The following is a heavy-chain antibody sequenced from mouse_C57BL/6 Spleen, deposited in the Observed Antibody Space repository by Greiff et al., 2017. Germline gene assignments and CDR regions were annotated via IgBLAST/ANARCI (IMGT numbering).Heavy chain of an antibody. CDR1: GFTFSDYG. Sequence: EVMLVESGGGLVKPGGSLKLSCAASGFTFSDYGMHWVRQAPETGLEWVAYISSGSSTIYYAATVKGRFTISRDNAKNTLFLQMTSLRSEYTAMYYCARDYGSIFAYWGQGTLVTVSA. D-gene: IGHD1-1*01. V-gene: IGHV5-17*01. J-gene: IGHJ3*01. CDR2: ISSGSSTI. CDR3: ARDYGSIFAY.